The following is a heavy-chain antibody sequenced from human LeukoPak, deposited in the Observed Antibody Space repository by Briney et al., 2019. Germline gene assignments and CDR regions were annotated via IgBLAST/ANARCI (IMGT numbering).Heavy chain of an antibody. J-gene: IGHJ4*02. D-gene: IGHD1-26*01. CDR1: GYTFTSYG. CDR2: IRAYNGNT. Sequence: ASVTVSCKASGYTFTSYGISWVRQAPGQGLEWIGWIRAYNGNTKYAQKFQGRVTMTTDTSTTTAYMEVRSLRSDDTAVYYCARDRDPYSGSSDYWGQGTLVTVSA. CDR3: ARDRDPYSGSSDY. V-gene: IGHV1-18*01.